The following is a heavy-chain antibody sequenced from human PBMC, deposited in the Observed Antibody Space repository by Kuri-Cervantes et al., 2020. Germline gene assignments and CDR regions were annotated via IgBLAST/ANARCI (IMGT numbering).Heavy chain of an antibody. D-gene: IGHD3-16*01. CDR1: GYTFTGYY. CDR3: ARGRTGAWGTKYYFDY. J-gene: IGHJ4*02. V-gene: IGHV1-2*02. CDR2: INPNSGGT. Sequence: ASVKVSCKASGYTFTGYYMHWVRQAPGQGLEWMGWINPNSGGTNYAQKFQGRVTMTRDTSISTAYMELSRLRSDDTAVYYCARGRTGAWGTKYYFDYWGQGTLVTVSS.